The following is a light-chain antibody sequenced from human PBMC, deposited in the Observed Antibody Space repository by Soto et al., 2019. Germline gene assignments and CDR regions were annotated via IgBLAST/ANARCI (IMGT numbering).Light chain of an antibody. CDR3: SSYTTSSTYV. Sequence: QSALTQPASVSGSPGQSIAISCTGTSSDIDGYNYVSWYQQHPGKAPKLMIYDVSNRPSGVSDRFSGSKSGNTASLTISWLQAEDEADYYCSSYTTSSTYVFGTGTKVTVL. CDR1: SSDIDGYNY. CDR2: DVS. J-gene: IGLJ1*01. V-gene: IGLV2-14*01.